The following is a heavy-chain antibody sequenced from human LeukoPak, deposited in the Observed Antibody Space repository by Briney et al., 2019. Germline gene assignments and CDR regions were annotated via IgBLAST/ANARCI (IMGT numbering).Heavy chain of an antibody. J-gene: IGHJ4*02. Sequence: GASVKVSCKASGYTFSGYYMHWVRQAPGQGLEWMGWINPKSGDTNYAQKFQGRVAMTRDTSISTVYMELSRLRSDDTALYYCARVEAPIRARFDYWGQGTLVTVSS. CDR1: GYTFSGYY. V-gene: IGHV1-2*02. D-gene: IGHD1-26*01. CDR2: INPKSGDT. CDR3: ARVEAPIRARFDY.